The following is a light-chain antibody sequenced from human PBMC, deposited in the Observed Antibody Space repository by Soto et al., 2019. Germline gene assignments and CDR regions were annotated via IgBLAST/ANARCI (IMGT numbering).Light chain of an antibody. J-gene: IGKJ4*01. CDR3: QSLNRFTHS. Sequence: IQLTQSPSSLSASVGDRVTITCRASQDISSYLAWYQQKPGKDPKLLIYLASTLHSGVPSSFSGSGSGADFSLTISRLQTEDAATYYCQSLNRFTHSFGGGTKLDIK. CDR1: QDISSY. CDR2: LAS. V-gene: IGKV1-9*01.